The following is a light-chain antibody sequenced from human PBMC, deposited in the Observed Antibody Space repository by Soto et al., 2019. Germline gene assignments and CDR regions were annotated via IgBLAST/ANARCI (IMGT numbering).Light chain of an antibody. CDR2: GAS. CDR3: QQYCSSPHT. CDR1: QTVSINY. Sequence: EIVLTQSPGTLSLSPGERATLSCRASQTVSINYLAWYQQKPGQAPRLLIYGASGSATGIPDRFSGSGSGTDFTLTISRLEPEDVAVYYCQQYCSSPHTFGQGTKL. V-gene: IGKV3-20*01. J-gene: IGKJ2*01.